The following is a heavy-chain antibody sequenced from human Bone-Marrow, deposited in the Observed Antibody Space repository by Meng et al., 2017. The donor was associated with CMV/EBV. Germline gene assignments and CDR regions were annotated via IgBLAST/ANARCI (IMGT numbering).Heavy chain of an antibody. CDR3: ARDGGYCSSTSCYTSDYYYYGMDV. CDR2: INPNSGAT. V-gene: IGHV1-2*02. D-gene: IGHD2-2*02. J-gene: IGHJ6*02. CDR1: GYTFTAFY. Sequence: ASVKVSCKASGYTFTAFYIHWVRQAPGRGLEWMGWINPNSGATTYAQKFQGRVTMTRDTSISTAYMELSRLRSDDTAVYYCARDGGYCSSTSCYTSDYYYYGMDVWGQGTTVTVSS.